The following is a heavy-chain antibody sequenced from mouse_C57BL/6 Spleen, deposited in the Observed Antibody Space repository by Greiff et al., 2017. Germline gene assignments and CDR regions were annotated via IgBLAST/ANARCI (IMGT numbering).Heavy chain of an antibody. CDR3: TPIYDGYCD. CDR1: GYTFTDYE. Sequence: QVQLQQSGAELVRPGASVTLSCKASGYTFTDYEMHWVKQTPVHGLEWIGAIDPETGGTAYNQKFKGKAILTADKSSSTAYMELRSLTSEDSAVYNCTPIYDGYCDWGQGTTLAVAS. CDR2: IDPETGGT. D-gene: IGHD2-3*01. J-gene: IGHJ2*01. V-gene: IGHV1-15*01.